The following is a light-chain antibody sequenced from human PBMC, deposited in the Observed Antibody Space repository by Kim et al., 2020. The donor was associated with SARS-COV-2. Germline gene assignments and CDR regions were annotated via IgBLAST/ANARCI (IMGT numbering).Light chain of an antibody. Sequence: TVTTPCTRSTGRFAGDLVEWYQQRPGRAPTSVFYEDNQRPCGVPDRFSGSIDSSSNSASLTISGLRTEDEADYYCQSYESSDVWVFGRGTQLTVL. V-gene: IGLV6-57*03. CDR3: QSYESSDVWV. CDR2: EDN. CDR1: TGRFAGDL. J-gene: IGLJ3*02.